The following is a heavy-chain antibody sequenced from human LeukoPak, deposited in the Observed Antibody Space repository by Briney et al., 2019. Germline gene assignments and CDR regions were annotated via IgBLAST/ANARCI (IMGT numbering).Heavy chain of an antibody. Sequence: PGESLRLSCAASGFSFSNYAMHWVRQAPGKGLEWVAVISKDGGNTHYADSVKGRFTVSRDDSKNTLYLQMNSVRSDDTAVYHCAKIHATGWYDWFFDLWGRGSQVTVSS. V-gene: IGHV3-30-3*02. J-gene: IGHJ2*01. CDR2: ISKDGGNT. D-gene: IGHD6-19*01. CDR3: AKIHATGWYDWFFDL. CDR1: GFSFSNYA.